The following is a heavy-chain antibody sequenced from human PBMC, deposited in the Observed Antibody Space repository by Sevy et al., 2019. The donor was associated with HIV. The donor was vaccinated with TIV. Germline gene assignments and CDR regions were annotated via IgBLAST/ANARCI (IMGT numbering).Heavy chain of an antibody. Sequence: ASVKVSCKASGGTFNSYIVSWVRQAPGQGLEWMGEITPILGTTQYAQKFKGSVTISADESTNTIYMELSSLKSEDTAVYYCARWSISIDYWGQGTLVTVSS. CDR1: GGTFNSYI. D-gene: IGHD3-3*02. CDR2: ITPILGTT. J-gene: IGHJ4*02. V-gene: IGHV1-69*13. CDR3: ARWSISIDY.